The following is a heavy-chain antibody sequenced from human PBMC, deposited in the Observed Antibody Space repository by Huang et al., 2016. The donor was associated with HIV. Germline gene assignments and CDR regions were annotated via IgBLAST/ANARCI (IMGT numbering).Heavy chain of an antibody. D-gene: IGHD6-19*01. Sequence: QVQLVQSGAEVEKPGASVNLSCKASGFNFLTYALHWVRQAPGQRLEWMGEINGECLTNSSQNFQGIVTITRDRSAITVYVDFKSLTYEDTAVYYCARDKEAGTPFFDPWGQGTLVTVSS. CDR1: GFNFLTYA. CDR3: ARDKEAGTPFFDP. V-gene: IGHV1-3*01. J-gene: IGHJ5*02. CDR2: INGECLT.